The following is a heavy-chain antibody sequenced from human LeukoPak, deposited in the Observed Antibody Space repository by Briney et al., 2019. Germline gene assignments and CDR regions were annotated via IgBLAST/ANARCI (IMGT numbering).Heavy chain of an antibody. V-gene: IGHV1-2*04. CDR1: GYTFTGYY. Sequence: ASVKVSCKASGYTFTGYYMHWVRQAPGQGLEWMGWINPNSGGTNYAQKFQGWVTMTRDTSISTAYMELSSLRSEDTAVYYCARAAGDTYGYRYYSDYWGQGTLVSVSS. J-gene: IGHJ4*02. D-gene: IGHD5-18*01. CDR2: INPNSGGT. CDR3: ARAAGDTYGYRYYSDY.